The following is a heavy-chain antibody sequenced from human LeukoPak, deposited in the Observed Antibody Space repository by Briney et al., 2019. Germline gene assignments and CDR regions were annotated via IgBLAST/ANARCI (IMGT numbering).Heavy chain of an antibody. J-gene: IGHJ4*02. Sequence: SETLSLTCSVSGYSFTSGHYWGWIRQPPGKGLEWIANIYHTGSAHYNPSLKSRVTISVDTSKNQFSLKLSSVTAADTAVYYCARERRWLQLQYFDYWGQGTLVTVSS. V-gene: IGHV4-38-2*02. CDR1: GYSFTSGHY. CDR2: IYHTGSA. CDR3: ARERRWLQLQYFDY. D-gene: IGHD5-24*01.